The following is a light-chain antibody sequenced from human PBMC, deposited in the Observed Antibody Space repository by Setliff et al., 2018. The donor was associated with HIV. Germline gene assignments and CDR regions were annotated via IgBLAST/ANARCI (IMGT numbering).Light chain of an antibody. CDR2: EVS. V-gene: IGLV2-23*02. CDR1: SSDVGSYNL. Sequence: ALTQPASVSGSPGQSITISCTGTSSDVGSYNLVSWYQQHPGTAPKLMIYEVSKRPSGVSDRFSGSKSGNTASLTISGLQAEDEADYYCCSHAGSSTFGVFGTGTKVTVL. CDR3: CSHAGSSTFGV. J-gene: IGLJ1*01.